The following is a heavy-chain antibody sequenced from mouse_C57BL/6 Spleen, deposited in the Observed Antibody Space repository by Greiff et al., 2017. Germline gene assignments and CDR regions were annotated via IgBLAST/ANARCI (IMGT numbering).Heavy chain of an antibody. CDR1: GYTFTSYW. J-gene: IGHJ4*01. CDR2: IDPSDSYP. D-gene: IGHD2-1*01. CDR3: ARRGNYGYAWDF. V-gene: IGHV1-50*01. Sequence: QVQLQQPGAELVKPGASVKLSCKASGYTFTSYWMKWVKQRPGQGLEWIGEIDPSDSYPNYNQKFKGKATLTVDTSSSTADMQLSSLTSEDSAVYYCARRGNYGYAWDFWGQGTAVTVSS.